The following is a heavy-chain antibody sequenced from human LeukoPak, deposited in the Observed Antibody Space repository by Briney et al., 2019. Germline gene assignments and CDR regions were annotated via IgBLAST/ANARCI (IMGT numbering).Heavy chain of an antibody. V-gene: IGHV1-18*01. CDR3: ARRLTGRSGYYDSGGYFDY. Sequence: ASVKVSCKASGYTFTNYGISWVRQAPGQGLEWTGWISAYNGNTNYAQKVQDRVTLTTDTSTGTAYMDLGSLTSDDTAVYYCARRLTGRSGYYDSGGYFDYWGQGTLVTVSS. CDR2: ISAYNGNT. CDR1: GYTFTNYG. D-gene: IGHD3-22*01. J-gene: IGHJ4*02.